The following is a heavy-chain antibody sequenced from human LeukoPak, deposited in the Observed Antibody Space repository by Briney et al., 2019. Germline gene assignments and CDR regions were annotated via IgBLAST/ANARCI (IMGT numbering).Heavy chain of an antibody. CDR1: GDSVSSNSAA. V-gene: IGHV6-1*01. CDR3: ARSSVSYDILTTKLPNFDY. CDR2: TYYRSKWYN. J-gene: IGHJ4*02. Sequence: SQTLSLTCAISGDSVSSNSAAWNWIRQSPSRGLEWLGRTYYRSKWYNDYAVSVKSRITINPDTSKNQFSLQLNSVTPEDTAVYYCARSSVSYDILTTKLPNFDYWGQGTLVTVSS. D-gene: IGHD3-9*01.